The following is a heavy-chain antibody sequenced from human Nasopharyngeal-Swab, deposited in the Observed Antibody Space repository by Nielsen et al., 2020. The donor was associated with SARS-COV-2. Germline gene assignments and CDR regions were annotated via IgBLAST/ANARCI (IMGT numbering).Heavy chain of an antibody. Sequence: ASVKVSCKASGYTFTSYDINWVRQATGQGLEWMGWMNPNSGNTGYAQKFQGRVTMTRNTSISTAYMDLSSLRSEDTAVYYCARELELPHYYYGMDVWGQGTTVTVSS. D-gene: IGHD1-7*01. CDR2: MNPNSGNT. J-gene: IGHJ6*02. CDR3: ARELELPHYYYGMDV. V-gene: IGHV1-8*01. CDR1: GYTFTSYD.